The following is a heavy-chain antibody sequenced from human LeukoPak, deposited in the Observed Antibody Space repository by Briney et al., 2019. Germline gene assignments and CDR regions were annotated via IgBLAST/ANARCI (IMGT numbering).Heavy chain of an antibody. D-gene: IGHD3-10*01. CDR2: IAWNTGNT. V-gene: IGHV3-9*01. J-gene: IGHJ5*02. Sequence: PGGSLRLSCAASGFTFDDYAMHWVRQAPGEGLEWVSGIAWNTGNTGYADSVKGRFTISRDNAENSLYLQMDRRRAEDRALYYFAQDMNPHGSGRSYNPSGPSVSWGQGTPVTVSS. CDR3: AQDMNPHGSGRSYNPSGPSVS. CDR1: GFTFDDYA.